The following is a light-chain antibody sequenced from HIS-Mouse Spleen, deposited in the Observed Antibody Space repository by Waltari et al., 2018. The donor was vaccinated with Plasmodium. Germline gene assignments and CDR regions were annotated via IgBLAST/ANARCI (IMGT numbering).Light chain of an antibody. J-gene: IGLJ2*01. CDR3: SSYTSSSTLV. CDR2: DGS. Sequence: QSALTQPASVSGSPGQSITISCTGTSSDVGGYNYVSWYQQHPGTAPNLMIYDGSNRPSGVSNRFSGSKSGNTASLTISGLQAEDEADYYCSSYTSSSTLVFGGGTKLTVL. V-gene: IGLV2-14*03. CDR1: SSDVGGYNY.